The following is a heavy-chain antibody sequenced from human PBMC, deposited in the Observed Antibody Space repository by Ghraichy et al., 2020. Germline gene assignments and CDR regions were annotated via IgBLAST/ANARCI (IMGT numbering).Heavy chain of an antibody. Sequence: GESLNISCAASGFTFSSYGMHWVRQAPGKGLEWVAVISYDGSNKYYADSVKGRFTISRDNSKNTLYLQMNSLRAEDTAVYYCAKGVIMITFGGVIDYWGQGTLVTISS. D-gene: IGHD3-16*02. V-gene: IGHV3-30*18. CDR3: AKGVIMITFGGVIDY. CDR2: ISYDGSNK. J-gene: IGHJ4*02. CDR1: GFTFSSYG.